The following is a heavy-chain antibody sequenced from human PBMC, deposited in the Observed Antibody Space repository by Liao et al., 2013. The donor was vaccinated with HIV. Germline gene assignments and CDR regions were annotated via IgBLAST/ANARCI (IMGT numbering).Heavy chain of an antibody. Sequence: QVHLEQWGAGLLKPSETLSLTCTVSGGSISSGSYYWSWIRQPAGKGLEWIGRIYTSGSTNYNPSLKSRLTISVDTSKNQFSLKLSSLTAADTAVYYCARDWGYYGSGSPGDAFGIWGQGTMVTVSS. CDR1: GGSISSGSYY. D-gene: IGHD3-10*01. CDR3: ARDWGYYGSGSPGDAFGI. J-gene: IGHJ3*02. CDR2: IYTSGST. V-gene: IGHV4-61*02.